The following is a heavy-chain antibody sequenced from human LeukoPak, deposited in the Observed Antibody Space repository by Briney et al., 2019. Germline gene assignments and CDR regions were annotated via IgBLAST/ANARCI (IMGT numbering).Heavy chain of an antibody. CDR1: GYSFRSNW. V-gene: IGHV5-51*01. D-gene: IGHD3-10*01. CDR2: IYPGDSDT. CDR3: ARGNQLLWFGELWGYFDY. J-gene: IGHJ4*02. Sequence: GESLKISCKGSGYSFRSNWIGWVRQMPGKGLEWMGIIYPGDSDTRYSPSFQGQVTISADKSISTAYLQWSSLKASDTAMYYCARGNQLLWFGELWGYFDYWGQGTLVTVSS.